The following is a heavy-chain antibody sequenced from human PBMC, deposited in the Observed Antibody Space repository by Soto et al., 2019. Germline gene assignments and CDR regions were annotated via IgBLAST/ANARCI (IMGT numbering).Heavy chain of an antibody. CDR3: ARDLGHIVVVPEAIPSYWFDP. CDR2: IKQDGSEK. J-gene: IGHJ5*02. V-gene: IGHV3-7*01. Sequence: EVQLVESGGGLVQPGGSLRLSCAASGFTFSSYWMSWVRQAPGKGLEWVANIKQDGSEKYYVDSVKGRFTISRDNAKNSLYLQMNSLRAEDTAVYYCARDLGHIVVVPEAIPSYWFDPWGQGTLVTVSS. D-gene: IGHD2-2*02. CDR1: GFTFSSYW.